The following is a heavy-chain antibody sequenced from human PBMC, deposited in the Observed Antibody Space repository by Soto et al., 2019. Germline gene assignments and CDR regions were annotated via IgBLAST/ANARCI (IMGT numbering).Heavy chain of an antibody. CDR3: ARVLTPDYDFWSGYLRGYYGMDV. CDR1: GFTFSSYW. J-gene: IGHJ6*02. CDR2: INSDGSST. D-gene: IGHD3-3*01. Sequence: GGSLRLSCAASGFTFSSYWMHWVRQAPGKGLVWVSRINSDGSSTSYADSVKGRFTISRDNAKNTLYLQMNSLRAEDTAVYYCARVLTPDYDFWSGYLRGYYGMDVWGQGTTVTVSS. V-gene: IGHV3-74*01.